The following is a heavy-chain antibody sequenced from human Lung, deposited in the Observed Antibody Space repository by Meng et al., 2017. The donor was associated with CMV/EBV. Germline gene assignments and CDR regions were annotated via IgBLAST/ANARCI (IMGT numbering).Heavy chain of an antibody. J-gene: IGHJ4*02. D-gene: IGHD6-25*01. CDR2: ISIDGSSK. V-gene: IGHV3-30*04. CDR3: TRRADYFDY. CDR1: GFTFSSYD. Sequence: GESLKIPCAASGFTFSSYDMNWVRQAPGKALEWVAVISIDGSSKFYADSMKGRFPISRDNSKNTLVLQVNSLRPQDTAVYYCTRRADYFDYLGPGTLVTVSS.